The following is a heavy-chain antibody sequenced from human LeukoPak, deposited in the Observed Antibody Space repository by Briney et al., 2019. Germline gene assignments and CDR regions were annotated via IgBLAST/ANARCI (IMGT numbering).Heavy chain of an antibody. CDR3: ARDRYYDSSGYYSPPDY. J-gene: IGHJ4*02. CDR2: INWNGGST. Sequence: GGSLRLSCAASGFTFDDYGMSWVRQAPGKGLKWVSGINWNGGSTGYADSVKGRFTISRDNAKNSLYLQMNSLRAEDTAVYYCARDRYYDSSGYYSPPDYWGQGTLVTVSS. CDR1: GFTFDDYG. D-gene: IGHD3-22*01. V-gene: IGHV3-20*04.